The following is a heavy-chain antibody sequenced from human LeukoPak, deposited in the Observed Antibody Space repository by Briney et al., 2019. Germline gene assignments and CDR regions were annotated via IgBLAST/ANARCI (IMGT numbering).Heavy chain of an antibody. Sequence: PSETLSLTCTVSGGSISSYYWSWIRQPPGKRLEWIGYIYHSGSTNYNPSLKSRVTISVDTSKNQLSLKLSSVTAADTAVYYCARARSYYAYYYMDVWGKGTTVTISS. CDR1: GGSISSYY. J-gene: IGHJ6*03. V-gene: IGHV4-59*01. D-gene: IGHD3-22*01. CDR3: ARARSYYAYYYMDV. CDR2: IYHSGST.